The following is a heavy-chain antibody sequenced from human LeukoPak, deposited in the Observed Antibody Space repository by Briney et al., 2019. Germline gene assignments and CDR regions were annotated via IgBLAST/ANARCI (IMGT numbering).Heavy chain of an antibody. CDR1: GGSISSYY. J-gene: IGHJ2*01. V-gene: IGHV4-59*08. CDR3: ARGYDGSGYYYRNWYFDL. D-gene: IGHD3-22*01. CDR2: IYSSGST. Sequence: SETLSLTCTVSGGSISSYYWNWIRQPPGKGLEWIGYIYSSGSTNYNPSLKSRVTISVDTSKNQFSLKLSSVTAADTAVYYCARGYDGSGYYYRNWYFDLWGRGTLVTVSS.